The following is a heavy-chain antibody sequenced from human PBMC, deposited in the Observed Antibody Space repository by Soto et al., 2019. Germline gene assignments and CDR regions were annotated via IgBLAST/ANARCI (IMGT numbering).Heavy chain of an antibody. Sequence: SVKVSCKASGGTFSSYAISWVRQAPGQGLEWMGGIIPIFGTANYAQKFQGRVTITADESTSTAYMELSSLRSEDTAVYYCASPPPYYDILSYYGMDVWGQGTTVTVSS. D-gene: IGHD3-9*01. CDR1: GGTFSSYA. CDR2: IIPIFGTA. V-gene: IGHV1-69*13. J-gene: IGHJ6*02. CDR3: ASPPPYYDILSYYGMDV.